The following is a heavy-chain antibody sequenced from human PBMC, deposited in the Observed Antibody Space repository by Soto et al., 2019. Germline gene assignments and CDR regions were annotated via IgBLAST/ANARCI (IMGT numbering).Heavy chain of an antibody. J-gene: IGHJ1*01. Sequence: ASVKVSCKASGYLFTAYSMHWVRLAPGQGLEWMGVVNPSGGSTKYAQNFQGRVTMTRDTSISTAYMELSRLRSDDTAVYYCASFGRNQYFQHWGQGTLVTVSS. D-gene: IGHD2-15*01. CDR2: VNPSGGST. CDR1: GYLFTAYS. V-gene: IGHV1-46*01. CDR3: ASFGRNQYFQH.